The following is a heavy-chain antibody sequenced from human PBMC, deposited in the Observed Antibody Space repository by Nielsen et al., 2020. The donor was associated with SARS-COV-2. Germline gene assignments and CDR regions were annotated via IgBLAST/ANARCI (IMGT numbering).Heavy chain of an antibody. CDR3: ARQGPYSSSWYVVYYFDY. J-gene: IGHJ4*02. V-gene: IGHV1-18*01. D-gene: IGHD6-13*01. CDR2: ISAYNGNT. CDR1: GYTFTSYG. Sequence: ASVKVSCKAPGYTFTSYGISWVRQAPGQGLEWMGWISAYNGNTNYAQKLQGRVTMTTDTSTSTAYMELRSLRSDDTAVYYCARQGPYSSSWYVVYYFDYWGQGTLVTVSS.